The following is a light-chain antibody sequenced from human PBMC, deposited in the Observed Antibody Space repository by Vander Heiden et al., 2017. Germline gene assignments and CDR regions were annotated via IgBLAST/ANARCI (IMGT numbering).Light chain of an antibody. J-gene: IGKJ4*01. V-gene: IGKV3-20*01. CDR2: GAS. CDR1: QSVSSSY. CDR3: QQDGSSPLT. Sequence: EIVLTQSPGTLSLSPGERATPSCRASQSVSSSYLAWYQQKPGQAPKLLIYGASSRATGIPDRFSGSGSGTDVTLTISRLEPEDFAVYYCQQDGSSPLTFGGGTKVEIK.